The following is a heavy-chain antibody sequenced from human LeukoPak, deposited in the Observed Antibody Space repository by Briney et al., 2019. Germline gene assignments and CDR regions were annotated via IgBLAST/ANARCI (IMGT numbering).Heavy chain of an antibody. J-gene: IGHJ4*02. D-gene: IGHD1-26*01. CDR3: ARDVGPCDY. CDR1: GFTFSSYG. V-gene: IGHV3-23*01. CDR2: ISGSGGTT. Sequence: GGSLRLSCAASGFTFSSYGMHWVRQAPGKGLEWVSTISGSGGTTYYADSVKGRFTISRDNSKNTLYLQMSSLRAEDTAIYSCARDVGPCDYWGQGTLVTVSS.